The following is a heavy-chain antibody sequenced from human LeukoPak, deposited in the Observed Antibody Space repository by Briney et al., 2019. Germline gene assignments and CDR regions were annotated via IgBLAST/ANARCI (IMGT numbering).Heavy chain of an antibody. Sequence: SETLSLTCAVYGGSFSGYYWSWIRQPPGKGLEWIGEINHSGSTNYNPSLKSRVTISADTSKNQFSLKLSSVTAADTAVYYCTRLQIAVAGPNWFDPWGQGTLVTVSS. CDR2: INHSGST. J-gene: IGHJ5*02. D-gene: IGHD6-19*01. CDR3: TRLQIAVAGPNWFDP. V-gene: IGHV4-34*01. CDR1: GGSFSGYY.